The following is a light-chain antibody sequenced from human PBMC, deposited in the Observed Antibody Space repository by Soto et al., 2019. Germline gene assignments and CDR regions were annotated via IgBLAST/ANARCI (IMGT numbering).Light chain of an antibody. CDR2: EAS. Sequence: QSVLTKPASESASPGQSITISCTGTSSDVGSYNFVSRYQQYPGKAPKVMIYEASKRPSGVSNRFSASKSGNTASLTISGLQADDEADYYCVSYAGSYTDVFGTGTKVTVL. CDR3: VSYAGSYTDV. CDR1: SSDVGSYNF. J-gene: IGLJ1*01. V-gene: IGLV2-23*01.